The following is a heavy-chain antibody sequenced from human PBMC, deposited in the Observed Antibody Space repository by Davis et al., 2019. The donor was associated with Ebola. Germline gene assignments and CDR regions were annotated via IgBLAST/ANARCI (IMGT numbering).Heavy chain of an antibody. CDR3: TREGPPPYYDFWSGYYLLDY. Sequence: PGGSLRLSCTASGFTFGDYAMSWFRQAPGKGLEWVGFIRSKAYGGTTEYAASVKGRFTISRDDSKSIAYLQMNSLKTEDTAVYYCTREGPPPYYDFWSGYYLLDYWGQGTLVTVSS. D-gene: IGHD3-3*01. CDR1: GFTFGDYA. CDR2: IRSKAYGGTT. J-gene: IGHJ4*02. V-gene: IGHV3-49*03.